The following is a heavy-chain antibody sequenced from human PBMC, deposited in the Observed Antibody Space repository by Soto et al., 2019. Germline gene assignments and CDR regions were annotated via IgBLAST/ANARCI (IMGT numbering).Heavy chain of an antibody. V-gene: IGHV2-5*01. Sequence: SGPTLVNPTQTLTLTCTFSGFSLSTSGVGVGWVRQPPGKALEWLALIYSNGDRRYSPSLKSRLTITKDSSKNQVLLTMTDMEPVDTATYYCTYRPNNNGLDSWGQGALVTVSS. CDR2: IYSNGDR. J-gene: IGHJ4*02. CDR1: GFSLSTSGVG. D-gene: IGHD1-1*01. CDR3: TYRPNNNGLDS.